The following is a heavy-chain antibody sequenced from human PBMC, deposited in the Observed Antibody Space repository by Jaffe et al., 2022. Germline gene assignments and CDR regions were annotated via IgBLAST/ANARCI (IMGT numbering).Heavy chain of an antibody. CDR1: GFTFDDYA. D-gene: IGHD4-17*01. J-gene: IGHJ3*02. Sequence: EVQLVESGGGLVQPGRSLRLSCAASGFTFDDYAMHWVRQAPGKGLEWVSGISWNSGSIGYADSVKGRFTISRDNAKNSLYLQMNSLRAEDTALYYCAKDINYGDPDDAFDIWGQGTMVTVSS. CDR2: ISWNSGSI. V-gene: IGHV3-9*01. CDR3: AKDINYGDPDDAFDI.